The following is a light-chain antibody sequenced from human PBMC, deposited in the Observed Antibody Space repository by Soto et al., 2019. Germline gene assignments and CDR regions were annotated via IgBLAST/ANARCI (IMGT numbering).Light chain of an antibody. CDR3: QHFGGTTFT. J-gene: IGKJ5*01. CDR1: QSVSSSY. V-gene: IGKV3-20*01. Sequence: EIVLTQSPGTLSLSPGEGATLSCRARQSVSSSYIAWYQQRPGQTPSLLIYGASTRATGIPDRFSGSGSGTHFTLTISRLEPGDVAVYYCQHFGGTTFTFGQGTRLEIK. CDR2: GAS.